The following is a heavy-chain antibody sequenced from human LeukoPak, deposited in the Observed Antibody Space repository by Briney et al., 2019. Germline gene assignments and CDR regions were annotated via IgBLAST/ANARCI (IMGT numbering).Heavy chain of an antibody. J-gene: IGHJ4*02. CDR1: VYTFSSYG. D-gene: IGHD2-15*01. CDR2: VSAYADDT. CDR3: ARDCIGCHGFDY. V-gene: IGHV1-18*01. Sequence: RASVKVSCKASVYTFSSYGISWVRQAPGQGLERMGWVSAYADDTNYVQKYQGRVTMTTDTSTSTAYMELRSLRSDDTAVYYCARDCIGCHGFDYWGQGTLVTVSS.